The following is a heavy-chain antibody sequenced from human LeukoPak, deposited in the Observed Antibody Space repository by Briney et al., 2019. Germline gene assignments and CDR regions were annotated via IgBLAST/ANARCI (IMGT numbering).Heavy chain of an antibody. CDR1: GGSISNGDHY. D-gene: IGHD1-1*01. V-gene: IGHV4-31*11. CDR3: ARVMTERRGTFDY. J-gene: IGHJ4*02. Sequence: SSETLSLTCAVSGGSISNGDHYWSWIRQHPGKGLEWIGHIYYSGSTYYNPSLKSRGIISVETSKNQFPLKLSSVTAADTAVYYCARVMTERRGTFDYWGQGTLVTVSS. CDR2: IYYSGST.